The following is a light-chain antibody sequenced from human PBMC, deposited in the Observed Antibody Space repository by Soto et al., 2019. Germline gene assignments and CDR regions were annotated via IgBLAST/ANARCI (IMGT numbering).Light chain of an antibody. CDR1: QSVSRY. CDR2: DAS. Sequence: EVVLTQSPATLSLSPGERATLSCRASQSVSRYLAWYQQKPGQAPRLLIFDASNRSTGIPARFSASGPGTDFTLTISSLESEYSVVYYCQQRSDWPITFGQGTRLDIK. V-gene: IGKV3-11*01. J-gene: IGKJ5*01. CDR3: QQRSDWPIT.